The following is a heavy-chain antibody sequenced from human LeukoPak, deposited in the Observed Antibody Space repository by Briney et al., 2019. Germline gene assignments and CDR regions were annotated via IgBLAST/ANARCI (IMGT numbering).Heavy chain of an antibody. CDR3: ARVNTYYDFWSGTYYYYMDV. CDR1: GDSLTNSF. Sequence: SETLSLTCSVSGDSLTNSFWAWIRQPPGKGLEWIGYIHYRGTTTSYNPSLESRVAISLDTSRNQFSLKLSSLTAADTAVYYCARVNTYYDFWSGTYYYYMDVWGKGTTVTVSS. V-gene: IGHV4-59*01. J-gene: IGHJ6*03. D-gene: IGHD3-3*01. CDR2: IHYRGTT.